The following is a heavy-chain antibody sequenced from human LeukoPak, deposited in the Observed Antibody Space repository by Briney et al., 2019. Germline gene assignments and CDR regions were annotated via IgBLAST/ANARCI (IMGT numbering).Heavy chain of an antibody. CDR1: GYTFTSYG. D-gene: IGHD4-11*01. CDR2: ISAYNGNT. Sequence: WASVKVSCKASGYTFTSYGISWVRQAPGQGLEWMGWISAYNGNTNYAQKLQGRVTMTTDTSTSTAYMELSRLRSDDTAVYYCASEITVTTAAFDIWGQGTMVTVSS. V-gene: IGHV1-18*01. CDR3: ASEITVTTAAFDI. J-gene: IGHJ3*02.